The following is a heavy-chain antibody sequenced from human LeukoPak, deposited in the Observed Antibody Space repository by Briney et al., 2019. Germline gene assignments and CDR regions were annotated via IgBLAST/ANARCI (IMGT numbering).Heavy chain of an antibody. CDR2: INPNSGGT. CDR3: ASGGWLQLAFDY. V-gene: IGHV1-2*02. Sequence: ASVKVSCKASGYTFTGYYMHWVRQAPGQGLEWMGWINPNSGGTNYAQKFQGRVTMTRDTSTSTVYMELSSLRSEDTAVYYCASGGWLQLAFDYWGQGTLVTVSS. D-gene: IGHD5-24*01. J-gene: IGHJ4*02. CDR1: GYTFTGYY.